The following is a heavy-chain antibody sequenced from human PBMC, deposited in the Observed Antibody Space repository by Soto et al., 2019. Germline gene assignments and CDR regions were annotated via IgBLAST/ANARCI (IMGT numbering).Heavy chain of an antibody. CDR2: ISGSGGST. D-gene: IGHD1-26*01. CDR1: GFTFSSYA. CDR3: AKASGGTAEGSQRIYYYYGMDV. V-gene: IGHV3-23*01. J-gene: IGHJ6*02. Sequence: EVQLLESGGGLVQPGGSLRLSCAASGFTFSSYAMSWVRQAPGKGLEWVSAISGSGGSTYYADSVKGRFTISRDNSKNTLYLQMNSLRAEDTAVYYCAKASGGTAEGSQRIYYYYGMDVWGQGTTVTVSS.